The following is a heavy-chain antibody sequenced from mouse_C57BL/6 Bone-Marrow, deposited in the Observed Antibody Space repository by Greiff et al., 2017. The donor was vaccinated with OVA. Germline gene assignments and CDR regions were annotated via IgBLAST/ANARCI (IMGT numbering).Heavy chain of an antibody. V-gene: IGHV1-54*01. Sequence: QVQLKQSGAELVRPGTSVKVSCKASGYAFTNYLIEWVKQRPGQGLEWIGVINPGSGGTNYNEKFKGKATLTADTSSSTAYMQLSSLTSEDSAVYFCARRRYFDVWGTGTTVTVSS. CDR3: ARRRYFDV. CDR1: GYAFTNYL. J-gene: IGHJ1*03. CDR2: INPGSGGT.